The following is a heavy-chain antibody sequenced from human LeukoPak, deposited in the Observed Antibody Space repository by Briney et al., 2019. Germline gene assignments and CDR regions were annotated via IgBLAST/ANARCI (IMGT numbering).Heavy chain of an antibody. J-gene: IGHJ3*02. CDR2: ISSSSSTI. V-gene: IGHV3-48*01. Sequence: GGSLRLSCAASGFTFSSYSMNWVRQAPGKGLEWVSYISSSSSTIYYADSVKGRFTISRDNAKNSLYLQMNSLRAADTAVYYCARDPGRYPYPNDYAFVGVAFDIWGQGTMVTVSS. CDR3: ARDPGRYPYPNDYAFVGVAFDI. D-gene: IGHD1-1*01. CDR1: GFTFSSYS.